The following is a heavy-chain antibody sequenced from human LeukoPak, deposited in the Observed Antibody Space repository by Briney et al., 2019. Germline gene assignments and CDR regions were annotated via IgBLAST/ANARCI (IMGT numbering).Heavy chain of an antibody. Sequence: PSETLSLTCTVSGGSISSYYWSWIRQPPRKGLEWIGYIYYSGSTNYNPSLKSRVTISVDTSKNQFSLKLSSVTAADTAVYYCARPSGAVAGPYFDYWGQGTLGTVSS. CDR3: ARPSGAVAGPYFDY. D-gene: IGHD6-19*01. V-gene: IGHV4-59*08. J-gene: IGHJ4*02. CDR1: GGSISSYY. CDR2: IYYSGST.